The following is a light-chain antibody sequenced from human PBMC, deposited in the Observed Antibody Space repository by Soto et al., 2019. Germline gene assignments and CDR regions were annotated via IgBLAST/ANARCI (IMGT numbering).Light chain of an antibody. V-gene: IGLV2-14*01. J-gene: IGLJ2*01. CDR3: SSYTGSSTDVV. CDR1: SSDVGGYNY. CDR2: DVS. Sequence: QSALTQPASVSGSPGQSITISCTGTSSDVGGYNYVSWYQQHPGKAPKLMIYDVSNRPSGVSNRFSGSKSGNTASLTISGLQAEDEADYYCSSYTGSSTDVVFGGGPKLTVL.